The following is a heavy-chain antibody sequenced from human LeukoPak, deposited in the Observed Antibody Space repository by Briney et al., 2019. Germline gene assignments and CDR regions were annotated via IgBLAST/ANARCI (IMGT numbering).Heavy chain of an antibody. V-gene: IGHV1-2*02. D-gene: IGHD2-2*01. CDR3: AREGCSSTSCVKPAYNWFDP. CDR1: GYTFTGYY. CDR2: INPNSGGT. Sequence: ASVKVSCKASGYTFTGYYMHRVRQAPGQGLEWMGWINPNSGGTNYAQKFQGRVTMTRDTSISTAYMELSRLRSDDTAVYYCAREGCSSTSCVKPAYNWFDPWGQGTLVTVSS. J-gene: IGHJ5*02.